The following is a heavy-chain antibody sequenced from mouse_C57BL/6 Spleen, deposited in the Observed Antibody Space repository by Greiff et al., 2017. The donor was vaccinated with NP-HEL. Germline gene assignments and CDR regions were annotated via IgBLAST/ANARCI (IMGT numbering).Heavy chain of an antibody. CDR2: FYPGSGSI. V-gene: IGHV1-62-2*01. D-gene: IGHD1-1*01. J-gene: IGHJ2*01. CDR3: ARHEGDYCGSSYLDY. Sequence: QVQLKESGAELVKPGASVKLSCKASGYTFTEYTIHWVKQRSGQGLEWIGWFYPGSGSIKYNEKFKDKATLTEDKSSSTVYMELSRLTSEDSAVYFWARHEGDYCGSSYLDYWGQGTTLTVSS. CDR1: GYTFTEYT.